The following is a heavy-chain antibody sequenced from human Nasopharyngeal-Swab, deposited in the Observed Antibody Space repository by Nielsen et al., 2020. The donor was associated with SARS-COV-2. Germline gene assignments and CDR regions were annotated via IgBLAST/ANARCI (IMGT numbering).Heavy chain of an antibody. J-gene: IGHJ4*02. CDR1: GFTFSSYA. CDR2: ISYDGSNK. Sequence: GESLKISCAASGFTFSSYAMHWVRQAPGKGLEWVAVISYDGSNKYYADSVKGRFTISRDNSKNTLYLQMNSLRAEDTAVYYCARAFMITFGGVIVTPPDYWGQGTLVPVSS. CDR3: ARAFMITFGGVIVTPPDY. V-gene: IGHV3-30*04. D-gene: IGHD3-16*02.